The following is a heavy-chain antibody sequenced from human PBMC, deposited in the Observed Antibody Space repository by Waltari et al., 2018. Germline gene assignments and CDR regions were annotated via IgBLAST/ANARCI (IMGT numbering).Heavy chain of an antibody. CDR2: IWFDGSAK. CDR3: ARDMHSSSSALGWLDP. CDR1: GFGVDGYG. V-gene: IGHV3-33*01. J-gene: IGHJ5*02. D-gene: IGHD6-6*01. Sequence: QVQLVESGGGVVQSGRARRRAGVASGFGVDGYGRHWVRQAPGKALEWVALIWFDGSAKYYADSVKGRFTVSRDNSKNTFYLQLNSLRAEDTAVYYCARDMHSSSSALGWLDPWGQGTLVTVSS.